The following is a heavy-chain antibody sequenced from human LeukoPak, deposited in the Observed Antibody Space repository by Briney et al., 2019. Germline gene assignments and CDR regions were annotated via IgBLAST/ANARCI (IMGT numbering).Heavy chain of an antibody. CDR1: GGSISSHY. CDR3: ARGEWELLLYFDY. D-gene: IGHD1-26*01. CDR2: IYCSGST. J-gene: IGHJ4*02. V-gene: IGHV4-59*11. Sequence: SETLSLTCTVSGGSISSHYWSWIRQPPGKGLEWIGYIYCSGSTNYNPSLKSRVTISVDTSKNQFSLKLSSVTAADTAVYYCARGEWELLLYFDYWGQGTLVTVSS.